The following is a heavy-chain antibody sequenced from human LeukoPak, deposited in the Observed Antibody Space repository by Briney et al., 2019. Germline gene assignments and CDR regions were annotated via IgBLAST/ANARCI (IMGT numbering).Heavy chain of an antibody. D-gene: IGHD2-2*01. J-gene: IGHJ6*03. CDR2: ISYDGSNK. CDR3: AREGCSSTSCYSPGYYYMDV. Sequence: PGGSLRLSCAASGFTFSSYAMHWVRQAPGKGLEWVAVISYDGSNKYYADSVKGRFTISRDNSKNTLYLQMNSLRAEDTAVYYCAREGCSSTSCYSPGYYYMDVWGKGTTVTVSS. V-gene: IGHV3-30-3*01. CDR1: GFTFSSYA.